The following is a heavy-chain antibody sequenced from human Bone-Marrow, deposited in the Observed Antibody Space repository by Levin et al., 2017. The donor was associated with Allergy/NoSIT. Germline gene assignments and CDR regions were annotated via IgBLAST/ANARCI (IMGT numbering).Heavy chain of an antibody. CDR2: IYHSGST. D-gene: IGHD3/OR15-3a*01. Sequence: SCTVSGDFISSSNWWSWVRQPPGKGLEWIGEIYHSGSTNYNPSLKSRVTISVDKSKNQFSLKLSSVTAADTAVYYCARDGHYYYYMDVWGKGTTVTVSS. CDR3: ARDGHYYYYMDV. CDR1: GDFISSSNW. V-gene: IGHV4-4*02. J-gene: IGHJ6*03.